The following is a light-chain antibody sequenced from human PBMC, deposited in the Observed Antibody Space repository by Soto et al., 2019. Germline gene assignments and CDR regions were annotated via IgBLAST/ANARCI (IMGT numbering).Light chain of an antibody. Sequence: QSVLTQPASVSGSTGQSISISCTGTSSDVGAYNFVSWYQQHPGKAPELMIYEVTNRPSGVSNRFSGSKSGNTASLTISGLQAEDEADYYCSSYTSSTTVVFGGGTKLTVL. CDR2: EVT. V-gene: IGLV2-14*01. J-gene: IGLJ2*01. CDR3: SSYTSSTTVV. CDR1: SSDVGAYNF.